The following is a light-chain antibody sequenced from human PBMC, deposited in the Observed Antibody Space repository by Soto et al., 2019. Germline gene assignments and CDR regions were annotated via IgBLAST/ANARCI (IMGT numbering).Light chain of an antibody. CDR1: NIGSQS. CDR2: YDY. Sequence: SYELTQPPSVSVAPGETARITWGENNIGSQSVHWYQQKPGQAPVLVLFYDYTRPSGLPGRFSGSNYGNTATLTISRVEAGHEDDHYCREWDCSSYHLVYGGGTKRTVL. V-gene: IGLV3-21*04. J-gene: IGLJ2*01. CDR3: REWDCSSYHLV.